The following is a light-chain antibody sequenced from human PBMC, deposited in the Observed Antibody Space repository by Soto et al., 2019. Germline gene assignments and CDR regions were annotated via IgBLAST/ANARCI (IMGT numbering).Light chain of an antibody. Sequence: QSALTQPASVTGSLGQSITISCSGTSSDVGSYNLISWYQQHPGKAPKVMIYEASKRPSGISDRFSGSKSGNTASLTISGLQAEDEGDYSCCSYAGGSLYVFGTGTKVTVL. CDR3: CSYAGGSLYV. CDR2: EAS. V-gene: IGLV2-23*01. J-gene: IGLJ1*01. CDR1: SSDVGSYNL.